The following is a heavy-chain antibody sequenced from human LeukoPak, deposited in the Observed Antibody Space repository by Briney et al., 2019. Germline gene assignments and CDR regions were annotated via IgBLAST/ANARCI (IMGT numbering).Heavy chain of an antibody. CDR1: DGSVSAYY. D-gene: IGHD6-19*01. J-gene: IGHJ4*02. CDR2: IYNSGST. V-gene: IGHV4-59*02. Sequence: PSGTLSLTCTVSDGSVSAYYWSWIRQPPGKGLEWIGYIYNSGSTNYNPSLKSRVTISVDTSKNQFSLKLSSVPAADTAVYYCAGGRGGSGWIDYWGQGTLVTVSS. CDR3: AGGRGGSGWIDY.